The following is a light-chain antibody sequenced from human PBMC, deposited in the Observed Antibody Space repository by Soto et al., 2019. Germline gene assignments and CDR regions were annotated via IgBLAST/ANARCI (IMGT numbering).Light chain of an antibody. CDR2: EVS. CDR3: SSYAGSNNVV. CDR1: SSDVGAYNY. V-gene: IGLV2-8*01. J-gene: IGLJ2*01. Sequence: QSALTQPPSASGSPGQSVTISCTGTSSDVGAYNYVSWYQHLPGKVPKALIYEVSKRPSGVPDRLSGSKSGNTASLTVSGLQADDEADYYCSSYAGSNNVVFGGGTQLTVL.